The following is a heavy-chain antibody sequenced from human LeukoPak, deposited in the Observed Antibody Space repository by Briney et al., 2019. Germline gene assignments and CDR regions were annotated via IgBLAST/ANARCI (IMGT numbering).Heavy chain of an antibody. J-gene: IGHJ4*02. CDR1: GGTFSSYA. CDR3: ASGLMITFGGVILKMPAFDY. D-gene: IGHD3-16*01. Sequence: PKASVRVSCKASGGTFSSYAISWVRQAPGQGLEWMGGIIPIFGTANYAQKFQGRVTITADESTSTAYMELSSLRSEDTAVYYCASGLMITFGGVILKMPAFDYWGQGTLVTVSS. CDR2: IIPIFGTA. V-gene: IGHV1-69*13.